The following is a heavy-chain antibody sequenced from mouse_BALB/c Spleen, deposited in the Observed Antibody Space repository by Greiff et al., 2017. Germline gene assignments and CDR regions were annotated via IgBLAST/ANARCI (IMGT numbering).Heavy chain of an antibody. J-gene: IGHJ2*01. CDR1: GFTFSSYG. CDR3: ARHERDGFPLDY. D-gene: IGHD2-3*01. Sequence: EVMLVESGGDLVKPGGSLKLSCAASGFTFSSYGMSWVRQTPDKRLEWVATISSGGSYTYYPDSVKGRFTISRDNAKNTLYLQMSSLKSEDTAMYYCARHERDGFPLDYWGQGTTLTVSS. CDR2: ISSGGSYT. V-gene: IGHV5-6*02.